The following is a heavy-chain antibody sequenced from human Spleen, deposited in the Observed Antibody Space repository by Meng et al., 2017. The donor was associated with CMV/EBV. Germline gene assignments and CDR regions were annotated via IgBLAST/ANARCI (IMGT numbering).Heavy chain of an antibody. Sequence: GESLKISCAASGFNLSSYWMSGVRQAPGKGLEWVANIKQDGSEKYYVDSVKGRFTISRDNAKNSLYLQMNSLRAEDTAVYYCARDELRFLEWLPDLGMDVWGQGTTVTVSS. J-gene: IGHJ6*02. D-gene: IGHD3-3*01. CDR1: GFNLSSYW. V-gene: IGHV3-7*01. CDR2: IKQDGSEK. CDR3: ARDELRFLEWLPDLGMDV.